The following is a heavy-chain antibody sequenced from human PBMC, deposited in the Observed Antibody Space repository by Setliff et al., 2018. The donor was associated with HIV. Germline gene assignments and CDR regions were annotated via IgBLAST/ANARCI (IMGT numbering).Heavy chain of an antibody. CDR3: ARGPTERYYESRGYYYFDN. CDR1: GGSFSGYY. V-gene: IGHV4-34*01. CDR2: INHSGKT. Sequence: SETLSLTCAVYGGSFSGYYWSWIRQPPGKGLEWIGEINHSGKTNYNPSLKSRVTRSIDTSKNQFSLNLSSVTAADTAVYYCARGPTERYYESRGYYYFDNWGQGTLVTVSS. D-gene: IGHD3-22*01. J-gene: IGHJ4*02.